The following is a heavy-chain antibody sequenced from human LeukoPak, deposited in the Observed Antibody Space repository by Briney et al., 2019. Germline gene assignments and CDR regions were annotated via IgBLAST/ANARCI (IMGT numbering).Heavy chain of an antibody. CDR1: GFTFSSYG. V-gene: IGHV3-30*02. D-gene: IGHD3-10*01. CDR3: ARDWRYYGSGAASY. J-gene: IGHJ4*02. Sequence: GGSLRLSCAASGFTFSSYGMHWVRQAPGKGLEWVAFIRYDGSNKYYADSVKGRFTISRDNSKNTLYLQMNSLRAEDTAVYYCARDWRYYGSGAASYWGQGTLVTVSS. CDR2: IRYDGSNK.